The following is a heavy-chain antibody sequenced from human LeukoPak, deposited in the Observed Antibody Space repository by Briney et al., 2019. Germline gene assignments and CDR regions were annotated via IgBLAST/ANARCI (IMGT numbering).Heavy chain of an antibody. CDR3: ARSWVGTYYFDY. V-gene: IGHV2-5*02. CDR1: GFSLSTSGVG. CDR2: IYWDDDK. J-gene: IGHJ4*02. Sequence: ESGPTLVKPTQTLTLTCTFSGFSLSTSGVGVGWTRQPPGKALEWLALIYWDDDKRYSPSLKSRLTITKDTSKNQVVLTMTNMDPVDTATYYCARSWVGTYYFDYWGQGTLVTVSS. D-gene: IGHD6-13*01.